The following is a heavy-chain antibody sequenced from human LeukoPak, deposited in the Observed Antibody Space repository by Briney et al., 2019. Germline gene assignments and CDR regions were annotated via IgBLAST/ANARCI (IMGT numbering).Heavy chain of an antibody. CDR3: ARAKDWFGELFQFDP. CDR1: GYTFTGYY. D-gene: IGHD3-10*01. V-gene: IGHV1-2*04. CDR2: INPNSGGT. Sequence: ASVKVSCKASGYTFTGYYMHWVRQAPGQGLEWMGWINPNSGGTNYAQKFQGWVTMTRDTSISTAYMELSRLRSDDTAVYYCARAKDWFGELFQFDPWGQGTLVTVSS. J-gene: IGHJ5*02.